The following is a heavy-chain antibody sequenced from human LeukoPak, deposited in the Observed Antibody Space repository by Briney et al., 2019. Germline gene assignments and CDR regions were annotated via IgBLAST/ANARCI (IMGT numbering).Heavy chain of an antibody. CDR1: GGTFSSYA. Sequence: SVKVSCKASGGTFSSYAISWVRQAPGQGLEWMGGIIPIFGTANYAQKFQGRVAITADESTSTAYMELSSLRSEDTAVYYCHVDYGDYEGFDYWGQGTLVTVSS. CDR3: HVDYGDYEGFDY. D-gene: IGHD4-17*01. J-gene: IGHJ4*02. V-gene: IGHV1-69*01. CDR2: IIPIFGTA.